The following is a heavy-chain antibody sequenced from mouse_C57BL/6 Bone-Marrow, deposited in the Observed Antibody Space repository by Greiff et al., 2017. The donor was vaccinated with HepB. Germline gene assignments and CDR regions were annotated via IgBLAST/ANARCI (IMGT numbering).Heavy chain of an antibody. D-gene: IGHD1-1*01. V-gene: IGHV1-76*01. Sequence: VQLQQSGAELVRPGASVKLSCKASGYTFTDYYINWVKQRPGQGLEWIARIYPGSGNTYYNEKFKGKATLTAEKSSSTAYMQLSSLTSEDSAVYFCARGGGYGSRGYFDVWGTGTTVTVSS. CDR3: ARGGGYGSRGYFDV. CDR2: IYPGSGNT. J-gene: IGHJ1*03. CDR1: GYTFTDYY.